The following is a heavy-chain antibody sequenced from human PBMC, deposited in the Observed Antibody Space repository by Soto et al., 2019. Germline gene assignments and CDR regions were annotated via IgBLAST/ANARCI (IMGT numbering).Heavy chain of an antibody. D-gene: IGHD6-6*01. CDR3: AKGGSSSGRYSDY. CDR2: INWNSGNI. V-gene: IGHV3-9*01. Sequence: EVQLVESGGGLVQPGGSLRLSCAASGFTFNDYAMHWVRQAPGKGLDWVSGINWNSGNIGYADSVKDRFTISRDSAKNSLYLQMNSLRAEDTALYYCAKGGSSSGRYSDYWGQGTLVTVSS. CDR1: GFTFNDYA. J-gene: IGHJ4*02.